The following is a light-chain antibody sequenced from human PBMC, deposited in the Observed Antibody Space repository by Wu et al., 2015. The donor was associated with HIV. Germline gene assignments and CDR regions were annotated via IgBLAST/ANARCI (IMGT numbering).Light chain of an antibody. V-gene: IGKV1-39*01. Sequence: DIQMTQSPSSLSASVGDRVTITCRASQSIGKYLNWYQQKPGKAPKLLIYSASSFQSGVPSRFSGSGSRTDFTLTISSLQPEDFATYYCQQSYSAPWTFGQGPRWKSN. CDR1: QSIGKY. CDR3: QQSYSAPWT. CDR2: SAS. J-gene: IGKJ1*01.